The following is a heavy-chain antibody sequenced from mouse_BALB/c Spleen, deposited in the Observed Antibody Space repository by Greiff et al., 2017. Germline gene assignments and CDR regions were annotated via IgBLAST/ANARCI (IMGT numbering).Heavy chain of an antibody. CDR2: IYPGDGDT. D-gene: IGHD1-1*02. J-gene: IGHJ2*01. V-gene: IGHV1-87*01. CDR3: ARGGGNYWDD. CDR1: GYTFTSYW. Sequence: QVQLQQSGAELARPGASVKLSCKASGYTFTSYWMQWVKQRPGQGLEWIGAIYPGDGDTRYTQKFKGKATLTADKSSSTAYMQLSSLASEDSAVYYCARGGGNYWDDWGQGTTLTVSS.